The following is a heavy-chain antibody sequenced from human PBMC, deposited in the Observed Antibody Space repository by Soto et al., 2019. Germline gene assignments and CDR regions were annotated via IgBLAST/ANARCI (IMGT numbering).Heavy chain of an antibody. Sequence: AQLVESGGGLVQPGGSLRLSCAASGFTFSNYEMHWVRQAPGEGLEYVSGISNNGAHTDYAKSVKGRFTISRDNSENTLYLQMGSLRAEDMALYYCARRGYGSRWPNVYMDVWGKGTTVTVSS. CDR2: ISNNGAHT. J-gene: IGHJ6*03. CDR1: GFTFSNYE. V-gene: IGHV3-64*01. D-gene: IGHD6-13*01. CDR3: ARRGYGSRWPNVYMDV.